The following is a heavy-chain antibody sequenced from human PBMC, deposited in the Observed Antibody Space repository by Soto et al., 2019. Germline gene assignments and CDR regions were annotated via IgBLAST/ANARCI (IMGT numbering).Heavy chain of an antibody. Sequence: ASVKVSCKASGYTFTSYYMHWVRQAPGQGLEWMGWISISSGNTHFEESLQGRVTMTSDKTSTAYMELWRLRSDDSAMYYCARSYNYGSYWYFDLWGRGTLVTVSS. CDR3: ARSYNYGSYWYFDL. CDR2: ISISSGNT. V-gene: IGHV1-18*04. CDR1: GYTFTSYY. J-gene: IGHJ2*01. D-gene: IGHD3-10*01.